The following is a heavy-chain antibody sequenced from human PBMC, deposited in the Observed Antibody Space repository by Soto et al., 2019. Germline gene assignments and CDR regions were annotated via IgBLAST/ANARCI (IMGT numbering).Heavy chain of an antibody. J-gene: IGHJ6*02. D-gene: IGHD6-19*01. Sequence: VGSLRLSCAASGFTFSSYAMHWVRQAPGKGLEWVAVISYDGSNKYYADSVKGRFTISRDNSKNTLYLQMNSLRAEDTAVYYCARDKGSGSYYGMDVWGQGTTVTVSS. CDR1: GFTFSSYA. V-gene: IGHV3-30-3*01. CDR3: ARDKGSGSYYGMDV. CDR2: ISYDGSNK.